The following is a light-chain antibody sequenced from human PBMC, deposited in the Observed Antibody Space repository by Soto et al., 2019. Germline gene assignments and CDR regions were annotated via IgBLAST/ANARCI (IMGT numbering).Light chain of an antibody. CDR3: SSYAGNYIYV. Sequence: QSALTQPRSVSGSPGQSVTIPCTGTSSDVGGYNYVSWYQRHAGKGPKLIIYDVSERPSGVPDRFSSSKSGNTASLTVSGLQDEDEADYYCSSYAGNYIYVFGSGTKVTVL. CDR1: SSDVGGYNY. J-gene: IGLJ1*01. V-gene: IGLV2-11*01. CDR2: DVS.